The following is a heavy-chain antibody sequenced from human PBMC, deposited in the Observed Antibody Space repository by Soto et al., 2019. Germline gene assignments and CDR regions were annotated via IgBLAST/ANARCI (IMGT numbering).Heavy chain of an antibody. Sequence: ASVKVSCKASGGTFSSYAISWVRQAPGEGLEWMGGIIPIFGTANYAQKFQGRVTITADESTSTAYMELSSLRSEETAVYYCAIPYYSNPFYYYYGMDVWGQGTTVTV. CDR1: GGTFSSYA. V-gene: IGHV1-69*13. J-gene: IGHJ6*02. CDR2: IIPIFGTA. CDR3: AIPYYSNPFYYYYGMDV. D-gene: IGHD4-4*01.